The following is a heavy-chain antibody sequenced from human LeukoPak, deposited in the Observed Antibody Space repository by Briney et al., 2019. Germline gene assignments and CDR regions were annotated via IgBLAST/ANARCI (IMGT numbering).Heavy chain of an antibody. CDR1: GFTVSSNY. CDR3: ASGISGTTGTRSGGSLGY. D-gene: IGHD1-20*01. Sequence: GGSLRLSCAVSGFTVSSNYMSWVRQAPGKGPEWVSVIYSGGSIYYADSVRGRFTISRDNSKNTLYLQMNSLRAEDTAVYYCASGISGTTGTRSGGSLGYWGQGTLVTVSS. CDR2: IYSGGSI. J-gene: IGHJ4*02. V-gene: IGHV3-53*01.